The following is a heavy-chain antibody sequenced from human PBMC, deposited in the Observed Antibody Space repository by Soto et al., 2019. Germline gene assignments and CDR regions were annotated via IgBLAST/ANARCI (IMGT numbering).Heavy chain of an antibody. D-gene: IGHD1-1*01. CDR3: ARASGETGTAYYYYYMDV. CDR1: GGSISSGGYY. V-gene: IGHV4-31*03. Sequence: SETLSLTCTVSGGSISSGGYYWSWIRQHPGKGLEWIGYIYYSGSTYYNSSLKSRVTISVDTSKNHFSLKLSSVTAADTALFYCARASGETGTAYYYYYMDVWGKGTTVTVSS. CDR2: IYYSGST. J-gene: IGHJ6*03.